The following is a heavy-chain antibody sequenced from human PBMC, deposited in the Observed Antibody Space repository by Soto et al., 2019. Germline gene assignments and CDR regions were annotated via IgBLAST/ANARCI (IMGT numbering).Heavy chain of an antibody. CDR2: IYYDGST. D-gene: IGHD3-10*01. V-gene: IGHV4-59*01. J-gene: IGHJ6*03. CDR3: ARDSGTDHYYYMDV. Sequence: QVQLQESGPGLVKPSETLSLTCTVSGGSLSTYFWGWIRQPPGKGLEWIGYIYYDGSTKSNPSLKSRVTISVDTSKNQFSLKLSSVTAADTAVYYCARDSGTDHYYYMDVWGKGTTVTVSS. CDR1: GGSLSTYF.